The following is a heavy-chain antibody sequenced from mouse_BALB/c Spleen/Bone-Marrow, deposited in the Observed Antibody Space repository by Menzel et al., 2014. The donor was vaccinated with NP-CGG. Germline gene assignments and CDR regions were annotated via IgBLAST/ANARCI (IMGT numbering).Heavy chain of an antibody. CDR2: IDPANGNT. V-gene: IGHV14-3*02. CDR1: GFNIKDTY. J-gene: IGHJ4*01. Sequence: VQLKESGAELVKPGASVKLSCTASGFNIKDTYMHWVKQRPEQGLEWIGRIDPANGNTKYDPKLQGKATITADTSSNTAYLQLSSLTSEDTAVYYCARYYYAMDYWGQGTSVTVSS. CDR3: ARYYYAMDY.